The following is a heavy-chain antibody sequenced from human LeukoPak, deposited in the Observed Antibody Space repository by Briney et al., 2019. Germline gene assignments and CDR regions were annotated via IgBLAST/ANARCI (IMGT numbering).Heavy chain of an antibody. J-gene: IGHJ6*03. CDR3: ARTTEGGYTYGYFYYYYMDV. CDR1: GGSISSYY. V-gene: IGHV4-59*01. Sequence: SETLSLTCTVSGGSISSYYWSWIRQPPGKGLEWIGYIYSIGSTTNKASLKSRVTISVDTSKNQFSLKLSSVTAADTAVYYCARTTEGGYTYGYFYYYYMDVWGKGTTVTISS. CDR2: IYSIGST. D-gene: IGHD5-18*01.